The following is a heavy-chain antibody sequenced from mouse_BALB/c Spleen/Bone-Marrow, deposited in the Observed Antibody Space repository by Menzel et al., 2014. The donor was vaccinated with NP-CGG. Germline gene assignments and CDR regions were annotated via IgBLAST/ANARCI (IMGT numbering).Heavy chain of an antibody. CDR3: ARERYAGYYFDY. CDR1: GYTFTSYW. J-gene: IGHJ2*01. D-gene: IGHD2-3*01. V-gene: IGHV1-7*01. CDR2: INPSTGYT. Sequence: VKLMESGAELAKPGASVKMSCKASGYTFTSYWMHWVKQRPGQGLEWIGYINPSTGYTGYNQKFKDKATLTADKSSSIAYMQLSSLTSEDSAVYYCARERYAGYYFDYWGQGTTLTVSS.